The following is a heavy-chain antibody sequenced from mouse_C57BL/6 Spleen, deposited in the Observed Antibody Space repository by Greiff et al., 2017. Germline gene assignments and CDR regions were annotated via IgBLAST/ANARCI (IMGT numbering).Heavy chain of an antibody. J-gene: IGHJ3*01. V-gene: IGHV1-19*01. CDR1: GYTFTDYY. CDR2: INPYNGGT. Sequence: EVQLVESGPVLVKPGASVKMSCKASGYTFTDYYMNWVKQSHGKSLEWIGVINPYNGGTSYNQKFKGKATLTVDKSSSTAYMELNSLTSEDSAVYYCARSDVYYGNYAWFAYWGQGTLVTVSA. D-gene: IGHD2-1*01. CDR3: ARSDVYYGNYAWFAY.